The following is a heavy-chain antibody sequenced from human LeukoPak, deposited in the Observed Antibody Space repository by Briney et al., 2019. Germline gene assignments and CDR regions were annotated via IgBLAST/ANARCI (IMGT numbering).Heavy chain of an antibody. CDR1: GGSISSSSYY. V-gene: IGHV4-39*07. CDR2: IYYSGST. CDR3: ARDLGSAATFDY. J-gene: IGHJ4*02. D-gene: IGHD6-25*01. Sequence: SETLSLTCTVSGGSISSSSYYWGWIRQPPGKGLEWIGSIYYSGSTYYNPSLKSRVTISVDTSKNQFSLKLSSVTAADTAVYYCARDLGSAATFDYWGQGTLVTVSS.